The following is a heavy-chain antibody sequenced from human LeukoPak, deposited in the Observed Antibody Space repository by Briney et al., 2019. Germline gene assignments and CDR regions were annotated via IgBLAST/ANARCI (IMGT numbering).Heavy chain of an antibody. CDR3: AKAADAWGFNSPLGGRFDY. CDR2: ISGSGGST. CDR1: GFTFSSYG. Sequence: PGGSLRLSCAASGFTFSSYGMSWVRPVPGKGLEWVSTISGSGGSTYNADSVKGRFTISRDNSKNTLYLQMNSLRAEDTAVYYCAKAADAWGFNSPLGGRFDYWGQGTLVTVSS. D-gene: IGHD4-23*01. J-gene: IGHJ4*02. V-gene: IGHV3-23*01.